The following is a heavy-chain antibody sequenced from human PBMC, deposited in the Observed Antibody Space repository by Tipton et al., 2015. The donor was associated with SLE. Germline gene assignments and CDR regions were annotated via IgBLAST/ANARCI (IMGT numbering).Heavy chain of an antibody. CDR3: ARDSGIAVDNYYYYYMDV. CDR1: GGSFSGYY. CDR2: IYYSGST. Sequence: TLSLTCAVYGGSFSGYYWSWIRQPPGKGLEWIGYIYYSGSTNYNPSLKSRVTISVDTSKNQFSLKLSSVTAADTAVYYCARDSGIAVDNYYYYYMDVWGKGTTVTVSS. V-gene: IGHV4-59*01. D-gene: IGHD6-19*01. J-gene: IGHJ6*03.